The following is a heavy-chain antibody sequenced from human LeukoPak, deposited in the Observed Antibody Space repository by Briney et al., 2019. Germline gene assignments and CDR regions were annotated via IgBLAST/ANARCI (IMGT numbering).Heavy chain of an antibody. CDR2: TYYRSKWYN. D-gene: IGHD6-19*01. Sequence: SQTLSLTCAISGDSVSSNSAAWNWIRQSPSRGLEWLGRTYYRSKWYNDYAVSVKSRITINPDTSKNKFSLQLNSVTPEDTAVYYCAREFRAVDYYYYYYYMDVWGKGTTVTVSS. J-gene: IGHJ6*03. CDR1: GDSVSSNSAA. CDR3: AREFRAVDYYYYYYYMDV. V-gene: IGHV6-1*01.